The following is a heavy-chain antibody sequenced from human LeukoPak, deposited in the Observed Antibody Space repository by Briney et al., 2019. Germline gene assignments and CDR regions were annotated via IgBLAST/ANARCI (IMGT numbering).Heavy chain of an antibody. V-gene: IGHV1-8*01. CDR2: MNPNSGNT. CDR3: ARAAWVSTSSKYYFDN. D-gene: IGHD2-21*01. J-gene: IGHJ4*02. Sequence: ASVKVSCKASGYTFTSYDINWVRQATGQGLEWMGWMNPNSGNTGYAQKFQGRVTMTRNTSISTAYMELSSLRSEDTALYYCARAAWVSTSSKYYFDNWGQGALVTVSS. CDR1: GYTFTSYD.